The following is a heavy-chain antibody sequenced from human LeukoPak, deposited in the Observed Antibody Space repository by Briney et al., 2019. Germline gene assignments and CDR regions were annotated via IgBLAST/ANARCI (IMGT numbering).Heavy chain of an antibody. Sequence: SETLSLTCTVSGGSISSYYWSWIRQPPGKGLEWIGYIYYSGSTNYNPSLKSRVTIPVDTSKNQFSLKLSSVTAADTAVYYCARASYDFWSGYHYYFDYWGQGTLVTVSS. D-gene: IGHD3-3*01. J-gene: IGHJ4*02. CDR2: IYYSGST. V-gene: IGHV4-59*01. CDR3: ARASYDFWSGYHYYFDY. CDR1: GGSISSYY.